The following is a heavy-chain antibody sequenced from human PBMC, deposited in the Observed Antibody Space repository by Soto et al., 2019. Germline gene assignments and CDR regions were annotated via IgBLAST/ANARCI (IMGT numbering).Heavy chain of an antibody. J-gene: IGHJ6*03. CDR2: ISAYNGNT. Sequence: GASVMVSCKAFGSTFAGYGISWVRQAPGQGLEWMGWISAYNGNTNYAQKLQGRVTMTTDTSTSTAYMELRSLRSDDTAVYYCARGHTVTPRFYYYYYMDVWGKGTTVTVSS. D-gene: IGHD4-17*01. CDR1: GSTFAGYG. V-gene: IGHV1-18*01. CDR3: ARGHTVTPRFYYYYYMDV.